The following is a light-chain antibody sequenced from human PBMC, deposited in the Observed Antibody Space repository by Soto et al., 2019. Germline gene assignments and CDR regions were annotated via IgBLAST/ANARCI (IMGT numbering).Light chain of an antibody. CDR3: SSFASTHTYV. CDR1: SIDFVTYNR. CDR2: EVN. V-gene: IGLV2-18*02. J-gene: IGLJ1*01. Sequence: QSALTQPPSVSGSPGQSVTISCTGTSIDFVTYNRVSWYQQPPGTAPKLIIYEVNNRPSGVSHRFSGSKSGNTASLTISGLQAEDEADYYCSSFASTHTYVFGTGTKLTVL.